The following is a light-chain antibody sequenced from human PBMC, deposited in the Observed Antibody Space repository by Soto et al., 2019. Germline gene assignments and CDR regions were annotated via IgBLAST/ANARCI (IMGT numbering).Light chain of an antibody. V-gene: IGLV2-8*01. J-gene: IGLJ1*01. CDR1: SSDVGSYNY. Sequence: QSVLSQPPSASGSPGQSVAISCTGTSSDVGSYNYVSWYQQHPGTAPKLMIYEVNKRPSGVPDRFSGAKSGNTASLTVSGLQAEDETDYYCSSYAGSSNIFGTGTTVTVL. CDR3: SSYAGSSNI. CDR2: EVN.